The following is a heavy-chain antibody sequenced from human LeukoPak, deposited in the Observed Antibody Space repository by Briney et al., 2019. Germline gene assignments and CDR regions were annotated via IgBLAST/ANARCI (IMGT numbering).Heavy chain of an antibody. CDR2: INWNGGRT. Sequence: GGSLRLSCAASGFTFDDYGMSWVRQAPGKGLEWVSDINWNGGRTGYADSVKGRFTISRDNAKKSLYLQMNSLRAEDTALYYCAKGGAGYCSSTSCLYYFDYWGQGTLVTVST. CDR3: AKGGAGYCSSTSCLYYFDY. CDR1: GFTFDDYG. D-gene: IGHD2-2*01. V-gene: IGHV3-20*04. J-gene: IGHJ4*02.